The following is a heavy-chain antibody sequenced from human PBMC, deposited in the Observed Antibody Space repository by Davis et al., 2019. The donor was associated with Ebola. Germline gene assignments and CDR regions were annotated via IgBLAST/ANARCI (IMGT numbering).Heavy chain of an antibody. Sequence: GESLTLSCAASGFTFSSYWMHWLRQAQGKALVYVSRINGDGSSTAYADSVKGRFTISRDNAKNTLYLQMSSLRVEDTAVYYCASIYVDNGYYYHAIDVWGQGTTVTVS. CDR3: ASIYVDNGYYYHAIDV. D-gene: IGHD4-17*01. V-gene: IGHV3-74*01. CDR2: INGDGSST. J-gene: IGHJ6*02. CDR1: GFTFSSYW.